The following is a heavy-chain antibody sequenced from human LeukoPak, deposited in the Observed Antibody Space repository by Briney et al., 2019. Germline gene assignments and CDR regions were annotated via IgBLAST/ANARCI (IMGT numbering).Heavy chain of an antibody. CDR1: GFTFSSYS. CDR2: ISSRSSTI. J-gene: IGHJ3*02. V-gene: IGHV3-48*01. CDR3: ATHELEDAFDI. D-gene: IGHD3-10*01. Sequence: GGSLRLSCAASGFTFSSYSMNWVRQAPGKGLEWVSYISSRSSTIYYADSVKGRFTISRDNAKNSLYLQMNSLRAEDTAVYYCATHELEDAFDIWGQGTMVTVSS.